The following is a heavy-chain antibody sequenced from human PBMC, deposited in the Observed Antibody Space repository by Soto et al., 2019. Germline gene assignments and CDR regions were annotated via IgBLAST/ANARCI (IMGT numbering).Heavy chain of an antibody. CDR2: IHYGGNA. V-gene: IGHV4-39*01. J-gene: IGHJ3*02. Sequence: SETLSLTCTVSGGSVNTYNLFWAWVRQPPGKGLEWIASIHYGGNAYYSPSLTTRVTISRDTSKNRVSLELRSVTAADTAVYYCARHRGTYYDAFDMWGHGTLVTVS. CDR1: GGSVNTYNLF. CDR3: ARHRGTYYDAFDM. D-gene: IGHD1-26*01.